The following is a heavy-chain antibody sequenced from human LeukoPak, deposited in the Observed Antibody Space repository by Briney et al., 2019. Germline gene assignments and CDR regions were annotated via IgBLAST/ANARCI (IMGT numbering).Heavy chain of an antibody. CDR3: AKSKQGKSPLQYYLGSGMLDAFDI. CDR1: GFTFDDYA. V-gene: IGHV3-9*01. CDR2: ISWNSGSI. J-gene: IGHJ3*02. D-gene: IGHD3-10*01. Sequence: GGSLRLSCAASGFTFDDYAMHWVRQAPGKGLEWVSTISWNSGSIDYADSVKGRFTISRDNSKNTPYLQMNSLRAEDTAVYYCAKSKQGKSPLQYYLGSGMLDAFDIWGQGTMVTVSS.